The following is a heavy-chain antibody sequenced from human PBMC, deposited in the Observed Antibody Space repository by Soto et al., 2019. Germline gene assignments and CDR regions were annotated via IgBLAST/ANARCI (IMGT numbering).Heavy chain of an antibody. Sequence: QLQLQESGPGLVKPSETLSLTCSVSDDSINSDKYYWGWIRQPPGKGLEWIGSIYYRGNAYYNPSLQTRVTISLDKSKSQFSLTLNSVTAADSAVYFCARLEGLATISYYFDFWGPGALVTVSS. D-gene: IGHD3-9*01. J-gene: IGHJ4*02. CDR3: ARLEGLATISYYFDF. V-gene: IGHV4-39*01. CDR2: IYYRGNA. CDR1: DDSINSDKYY.